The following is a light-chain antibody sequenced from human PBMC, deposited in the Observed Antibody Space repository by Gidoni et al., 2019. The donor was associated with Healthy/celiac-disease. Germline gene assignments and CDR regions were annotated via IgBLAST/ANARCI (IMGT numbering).Light chain of an antibody. J-gene: IGLJ2*01. CDR1: NIGSKS. CDR2: DDS. CDR3: QVWDSSSDPAV. Sequence: SYVLTQPPSVSVAPGQTARITCGGNNIGSKSVHWYQQKPGQAPVLVVYDDSDRPSGIPARFSGSNSGNTATLTISRVEAGDEADYYCQVWDSSSDPAVFGGGTKLTVL. V-gene: IGLV3-21*02.